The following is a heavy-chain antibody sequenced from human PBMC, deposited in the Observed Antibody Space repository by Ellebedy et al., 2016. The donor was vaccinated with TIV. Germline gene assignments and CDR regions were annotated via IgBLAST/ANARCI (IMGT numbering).Heavy chain of an antibody. D-gene: IGHD3/OR15-3a*01. V-gene: IGHV4-59*01. J-gene: IGHJ5*02. CDR1: GGPISSYY. CDR2: IYYSGST. Sequence: GSLRLSXTVPGGPISSYYWSWIRQPPGKGLEWIGYIYYSGSTNYNPSLKSRVTISVDTSKNQFSLKLSSVTAADTAVYYCAREGAGLGPWGQGTLVTVAS. CDR3: AREGAGLGP.